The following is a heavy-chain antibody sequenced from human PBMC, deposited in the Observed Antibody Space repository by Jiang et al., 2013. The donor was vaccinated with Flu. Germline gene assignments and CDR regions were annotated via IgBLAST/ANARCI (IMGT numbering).Heavy chain of an antibody. Sequence: GAEVKKPGESLKISCKGSGYTFTTYWIVWVRQMPGKGLEWMGVIYPRDSDTRYSPSFQGQVTISADKSINTAYLQWSSLKASDTAIYYCARLSSMVRDYWFDPWGQGTLVTVSS. CDR1: GYTFTTYW. CDR2: IYPRDSDT. D-gene: IGHD3-10*01. CDR3: ARLSSMVRDYWFDP. V-gene: IGHV5-51*01. J-gene: IGHJ5*02.